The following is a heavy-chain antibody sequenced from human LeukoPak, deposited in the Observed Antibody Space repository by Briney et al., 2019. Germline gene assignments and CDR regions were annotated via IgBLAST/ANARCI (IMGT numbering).Heavy chain of an antibody. CDR3: ARDRISINALDM. CDR1: GASISGHY. CDR2: ISHIGST. V-gene: IGHV4-59*11. D-gene: IGHD1-14*01. J-gene: IGHJ3*02. Sequence: PSETLSLTCTVSGASISGHYLTWIRQPPGKGLEWIGYISHIGSTNYNPSLKSRVTISVDTSKNQFSLGLTSVTAADTAVYYCARDRISINALDMWGQGTMVTVSS.